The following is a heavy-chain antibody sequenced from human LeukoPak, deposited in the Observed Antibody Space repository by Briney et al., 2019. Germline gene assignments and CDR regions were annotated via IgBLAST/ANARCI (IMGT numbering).Heavy chain of an antibody. CDR3: ARDGFCSSTSWRSRGAIDI. CDR1: GFPFSGYS. Sequence: PGGSLRLSCAASGFPFSGYSLNWLRQAPGKGLEWISFISSTSSYIFYADSVKGRFTISRDNADNSLYLEMNSLTGEDTAVYYCARDGFCSSTSWRSRGAIDIWGQGTMVTVSP. D-gene: IGHD2-2*03. V-gene: IGHV3-21*01. J-gene: IGHJ3*02. CDR2: ISSTSSYI.